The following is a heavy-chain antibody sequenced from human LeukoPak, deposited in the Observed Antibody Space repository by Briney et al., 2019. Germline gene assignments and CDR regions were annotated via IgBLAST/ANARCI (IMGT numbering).Heavy chain of an antibody. D-gene: IGHD3-10*01. CDR1: GFTFSSYW. V-gene: IGHV3-7*01. Sequence: QPGGSLRLSCAAFGFTFSSYWMSWVRQAPGKGLEWVANIKQDGSEKFYVDSVKGRFTISRDNAKNSLYLQMNSLRAEDTAVYYWCGGLVRGPKDYWGQGTLVTVSS. CDR3: CGGLVRGPKDY. CDR2: IKQDGSEK. J-gene: IGHJ4*02.